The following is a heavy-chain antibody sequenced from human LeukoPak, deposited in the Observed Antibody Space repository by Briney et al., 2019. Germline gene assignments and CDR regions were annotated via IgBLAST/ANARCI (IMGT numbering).Heavy chain of an antibody. Sequence: SVKVSCKASGSTFSSYAISWVRQAPGQGLEWMGGIIPIFGTANYAQKFQGRVTITADESTSTAYMELSSLRSEDTAVYYCARDYQEYYDSSGCQTFDYWGQGTLVTVSS. V-gene: IGHV1-69*13. CDR3: ARDYQEYYDSSGCQTFDY. CDR1: GSTFSSYA. D-gene: IGHD3-22*01. CDR2: IIPIFGTA. J-gene: IGHJ4*02.